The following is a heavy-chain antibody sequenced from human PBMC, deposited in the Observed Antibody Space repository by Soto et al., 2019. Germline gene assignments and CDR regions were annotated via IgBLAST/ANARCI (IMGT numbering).Heavy chain of an antibody. CDR1: GGSISSSGYY. D-gene: IGHD3-16*02. Sequence: SETLSLTCTVSGGSISSSGYYWSWIRQHPGKGLEWIGYIYYSGNTYYNPSLKSRVTISVDTSKNQFSLKLSSVTAADTAVYYCARGPLYDYVWGSYRYYFDYWGQGTLVTVSS. CDR3: ARGPLYDYVWGSYRYYFDY. CDR2: IYYSGNT. J-gene: IGHJ4*02. V-gene: IGHV4-30-4*08.